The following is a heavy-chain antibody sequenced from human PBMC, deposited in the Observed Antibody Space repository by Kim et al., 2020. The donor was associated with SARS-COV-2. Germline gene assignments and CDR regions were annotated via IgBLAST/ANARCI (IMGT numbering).Heavy chain of an antibody. V-gene: IGHV1-18*04. CDR1: GYTFTSYG. CDR2: ISAYNGNT. CDR3: ARDLGRIAARLLGTSGY. Sequence: ASVKVSCKASGYTFTSYGISWVRQAPGQGLEWMGWISAYNGNTNYAQKLQGRVTMTTDTSTSTAYMELRSLRSDDTAVYYCARDLGRIAARLLGTSGYWGQGTLVTVSS. D-gene: IGHD6-6*01. J-gene: IGHJ4*02.